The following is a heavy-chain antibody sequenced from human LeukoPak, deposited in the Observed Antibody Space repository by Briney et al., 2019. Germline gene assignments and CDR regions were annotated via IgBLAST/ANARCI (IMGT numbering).Heavy chain of an antibody. Sequence: GGSLRLSCAASGFTFSIYAMSWVRQAPGKGLEWVSAISGSGGTAYYADSVKGRFTISRDNSKNTLYLQMNSLRAEDTAVYYCTRDPNGDYVGAFDFWDKGTLVIVSS. J-gene: IGHJ3*01. CDR2: ISGSGGTA. CDR3: TRDPNGDYVGAFDF. CDR1: GFTFSIYA. V-gene: IGHV3-23*01. D-gene: IGHD4-23*01.